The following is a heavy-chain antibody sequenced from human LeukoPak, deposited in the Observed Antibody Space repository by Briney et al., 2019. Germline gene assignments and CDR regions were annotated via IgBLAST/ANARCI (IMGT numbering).Heavy chain of an antibody. CDR2: IYSGGST. D-gene: IGHD3-10*01. V-gene: IGHV3-53*01. CDR3: ASGSGSYRTPYYYMDV. Sequence: GGSLRLSCAASGFTVSSNYMSWVRQAPGKGLEWVSVIYSGGSTYYADSVKGRFTISRDNSKNTLYLQMNNLRAEDTAVYYCASGSGSYRTPYYYMDVWGKGTTVTVSS. J-gene: IGHJ6*03. CDR1: GFTVSSNY.